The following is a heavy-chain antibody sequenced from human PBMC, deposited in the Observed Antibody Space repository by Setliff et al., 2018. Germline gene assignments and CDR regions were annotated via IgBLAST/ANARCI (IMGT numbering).Heavy chain of an antibody. CDR2: FHTGGST. CDR3: ARAGPTVTFFRVLVISWWDP. Sequence: KPSETLSLTCTVSRDSISSGSYYWTWIRQPAGKGLEWIGHFHTGGSTNYNRSLRSRVSISVDTSKNQFSLKLSSVTAADTATYYCARAGPTVTFFRVLVISWWDPWGQGSLVTV. CDR1: RDSISSGSYY. J-gene: IGHJ5*02. V-gene: IGHV4-61*09. D-gene: IGHD3-3*01.